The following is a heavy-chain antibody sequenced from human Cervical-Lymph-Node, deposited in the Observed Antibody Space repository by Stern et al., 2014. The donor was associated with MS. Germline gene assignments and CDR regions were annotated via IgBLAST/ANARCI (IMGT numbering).Heavy chain of an antibody. CDR2: ISSDGAGT. J-gene: IGHJ6*02. V-gene: IGHV3-64*01. CDR1: GFTFTNYV. D-gene: IGHD6-6*01. CDR3: ARNYITFSSSSANYYGMDV. Sequence: EMQLVESGGGLVQPGGSLRLSCAASGFTFTNYVMHWVRQAPGKGLEYVSAISSDGAGTYYANSVKGRFTVSRDNSKNTLYLQMGSLRAEDMAVYYCARNYITFSSSSANYYGMDVWGQGTTVTVSS.